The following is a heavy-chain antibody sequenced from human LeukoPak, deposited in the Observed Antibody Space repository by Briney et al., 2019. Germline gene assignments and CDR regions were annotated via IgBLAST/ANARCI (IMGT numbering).Heavy chain of an antibody. V-gene: IGHV3-21*01. CDR3: ARAGYDILTGYTLYNWFDP. CDR1: GFTFSSYS. J-gene: IGHJ5*02. D-gene: IGHD3-9*01. Sequence: GGSLRLSCAASGFTFSSYSMNWVRQAPGKGLEWVSSISRSSSYIYYADSVKGRFTISRDNAKNSLYLQMNSLRAEDTAVYYCARAGYDILTGYTLYNWFDPWGQGTLVTVSS. CDR2: ISRSSSYI.